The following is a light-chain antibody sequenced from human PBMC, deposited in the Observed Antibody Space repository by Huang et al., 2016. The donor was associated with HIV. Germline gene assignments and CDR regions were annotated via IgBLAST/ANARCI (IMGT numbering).Light chain of an antibody. CDR3: QQYGSSSWT. CDR1: QSVSRSY. J-gene: IGKJ1*01. V-gene: IGKV3-20*01. Sequence: EIVLTQSPGTLSLSPGERATLSCRASQSVSRSYLAWYQQNPGQAPRLLLHGASTRATGIPDRFSGSGSGTDFTLTNSRLEPEDFAVYYCQQYGSSSWTFGQGTKVEIK. CDR2: GAS.